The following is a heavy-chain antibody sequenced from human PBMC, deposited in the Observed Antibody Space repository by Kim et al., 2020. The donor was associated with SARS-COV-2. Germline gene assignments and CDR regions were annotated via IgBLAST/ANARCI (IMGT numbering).Heavy chain of an antibody. D-gene: IGHD3-3*01. V-gene: IGHV4-59*13. CDR2: IYYSGST. Sequence: SETLSLTCTVSGGSISSYYWSWIRQPPGKGLEWIGYIYYSGSTNYNPSLKSRVTISVDTSKNQFSLKLSSVTAADTAVYYCARVLLYDFWSGSKLFESFVQRGDNWFDPWGQGTLVTVSS. J-gene: IGHJ5*02. CDR1: GGSISSYY. CDR3: ARVLLYDFWSGSKLFESFVQRGDNWFDP.